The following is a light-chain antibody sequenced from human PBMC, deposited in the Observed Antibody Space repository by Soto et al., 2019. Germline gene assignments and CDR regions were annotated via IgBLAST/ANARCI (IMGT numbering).Light chain of an antibody. CDR3: QQYGSSHLGT. J-gene: IGKJ4*01. V-gene: IGKV3-20*01. Sequence: EIVLTQSPGTLSLSPGERATLSCRASQSVSSSYLAWYQQKPGQAPRLLIYGAASRATGIPDRFGGSGSGTDFTLTISRLEPEDFAVYYCQQYGSSHLGTCGGGTKVEIK. CDR2: GAA. CDR1: QSVSSSY.